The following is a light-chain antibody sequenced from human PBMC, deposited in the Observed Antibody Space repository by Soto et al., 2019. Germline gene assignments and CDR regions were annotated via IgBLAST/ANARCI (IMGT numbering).Light chain of an antibody. V-gene: IGKV1-5*01. CDR3: QHYTLYSAP. CDR1: QDISTY. Sequence: RLTRSPSSLSASVGDTVTISCRASQDISTYLAWYQQKPGKAPTLLIFGASSLHTGVPPRFAGSGSGSEFTLTINRLQPDDFATYFCQHYTLYSAPFGQGTRV. J-gene: IGKJ5*01. CDR2: GAS.